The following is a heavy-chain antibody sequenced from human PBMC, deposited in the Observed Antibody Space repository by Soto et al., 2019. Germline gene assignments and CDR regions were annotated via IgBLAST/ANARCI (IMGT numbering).Heavy chain of an antibody. J-gene: IGHJ6*02. V-gene: IGHV4-39*01. Sequence: ETLSLTCTVCGGSIGSSSFYWGWIRQPPGKGLEWIGSIYYSGSTYSNPSLKRRVTISVDTSKNQFSLKLSSVTAADTAVYYCARRLYYDSSGFEGGGMDVWGQGTTVT. CDR2: IYYSGST. CDR1: GGSIGSSSFY. CDR3: ARRLYYDSSGFEGGGMDV. D-gene: IGHD3-22*01.